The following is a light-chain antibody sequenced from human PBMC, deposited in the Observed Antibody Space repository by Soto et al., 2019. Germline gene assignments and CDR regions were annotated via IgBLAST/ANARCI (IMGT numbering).Light chain of an antibody. Sequence: QSALTQPASVSGSPGQSITISCAGTSSDVGGYNFVSWYQQHPGKAPTLMIYDVRDRPSGVSNRFSGSKSGNTSSLTISGLQAEDEADYYCSSYTSSSTNYVFGTGTKVTVL. J-gene: IGLJ1*01. CDR3: SSYTSSSTNYV. V-gene: IGLV2-14*01. CDR1: SSDVGGYNF. CDR2: DVR.